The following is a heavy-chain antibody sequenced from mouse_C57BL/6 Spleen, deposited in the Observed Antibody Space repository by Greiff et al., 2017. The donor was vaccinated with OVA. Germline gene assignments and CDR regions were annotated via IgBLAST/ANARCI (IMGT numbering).Heavy chain of an antibody. V-gene: IGHV1-69*01. CDR3: ARRAYYGKGDWFAY. Sequence: QVQLQQPGAELVMPGASVKLSCKASGYTFTSYWMHWVKQRPGQGLEWIGEIDPSDSYPNYNQQFKGKSTLTVDKSSSTAYMQLSSLTSEDSAVYYCARRAYYGKGDWFAYWGQGTLVTVSA. J-gene: IGHJ3*01. CDR1: GYTFTSYW. D-gene: IGHD1-1*02. CDR2: IDPSDSYP.